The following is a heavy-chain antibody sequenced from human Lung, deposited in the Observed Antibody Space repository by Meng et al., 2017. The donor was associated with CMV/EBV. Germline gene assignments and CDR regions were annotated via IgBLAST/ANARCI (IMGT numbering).Heavy chain of an antibody. J-gene: IGHJ4*02. CDR3: ARDFSFLHYFDY. V-gene: IGHV3-30*04. CDR1: GISGSSYS. Sequence: GISGSSYSMRWVRQAPGKGLEWVGVISYDGSNEYYGYFERGLIIISSDNSNNTLHLQMTSLDAEDTAEYYCARDFSFLHYFDYWGQGTLVTVSS. CDR2: ISYDGSNE. D-gene: IGHD3-3*01.